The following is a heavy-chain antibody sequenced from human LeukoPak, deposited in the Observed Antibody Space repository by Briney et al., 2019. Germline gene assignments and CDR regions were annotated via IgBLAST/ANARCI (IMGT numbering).Heavy chain of an antibody. D-gene: IGHD6-6*01. CDR1: GFTFSSYA. CDR2: ISYDGSNK. V-gene: IGHV3-30*18. CDR3: AKPRIAAYVFQH. Sequence: GGSLRLSCAASGFTFSSYAMSWVRQAPGKGLEWVAVISYDGSNKYYADSVKGRFTISRDNSKNTLYLQMNSLRAEDTAVYYCAKPRIAAYVFQHWGQGTLVTVSS. J-gene: IGHJ1*01.